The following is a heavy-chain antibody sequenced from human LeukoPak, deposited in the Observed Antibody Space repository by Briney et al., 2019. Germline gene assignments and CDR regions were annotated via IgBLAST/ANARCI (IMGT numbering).Heavy chain of an antibody. CDR1: GFTFSSYA. D-gene: IGHD4-17*01. Sequence: PGGSLRLSCAASGFTFSSYAMSWVRQAPGKGLEWVSAISGSGGSTYYADSVKGRFTISRDNSKNTLYLQMSSLRAEDTAVYYCAKDSTTTVTKGRNWYFDLWGRGTLVTVSS. CDR2: ISGSGGST. J-gene: IGHJ2*01. V-gene: IGHV3-23*01. CDR3: AKDSTTTVTKGRNWYFDL.